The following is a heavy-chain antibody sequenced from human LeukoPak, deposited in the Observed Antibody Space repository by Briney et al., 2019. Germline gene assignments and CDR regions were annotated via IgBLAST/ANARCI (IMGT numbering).Heavy chain of an antibody. Sequence: PGESLRLSCAASGFTFSSYAMSWVRLAPGKGLEWVSSICGSGDTTYYADSVKGRFTISRDNSKNTLYMQMTSLRAEDTAVYYCAKGSSSSCYGNCHYWGQGTLVTVSS. D-gene: IGHD6-13*01. CDR3: AKGSSSSCYGNCHY. V-gene: IGHV3-23*01. J-gene: IGHJ4*02. CDR1: GFTFSSYA. CDR2: ICGSGDTT.